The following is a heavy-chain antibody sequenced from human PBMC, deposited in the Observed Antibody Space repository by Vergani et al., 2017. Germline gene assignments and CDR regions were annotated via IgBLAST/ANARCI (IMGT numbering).Heavy chain of an antibody. J-gene: IGHJ5*02. CDR2: IIPILGIA. V-gene: IGHV1-69*02. Sequence: QVQLVQSGAEVKKPGSSVKVSCKASGGTFSSYTISWVRQAPGQGLEWMGRIIPILGIANYAQKFQGRVTITADESTSTAYMELSSLRSEDTAVYYCARGSEVYDFWSGYQNWFDPWGQGTLVTVSS. CDR3: ARGSEVYDFWSGYQNWFDP. D-gene: IGHD3-3*01. CDR1: GGTFSSYT.